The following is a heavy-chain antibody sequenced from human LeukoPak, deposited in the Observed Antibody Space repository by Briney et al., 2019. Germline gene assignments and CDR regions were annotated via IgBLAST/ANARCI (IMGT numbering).Heavy chain of an antibody. Sequence: GGSLRLSCAASGFTFSSYAMSWVRQAPGKGLEWVSYITSSSTYTNYADSVKGRFTISRDNAKNSLYLQMNSLRAEDTAVYYCARVNQPYYYDSSGPRDYYYGMDVWGQGTTVTVSS. CDR1: GFTFSSYA. D-gene: IGHD3-22*01. CDR2: ITSSSTYT. J-gene: IGHJ6*02. CDR3: ARVNQPYYYDSSGPRDYYYGMDV. V-gene: IGHV3-11*05.